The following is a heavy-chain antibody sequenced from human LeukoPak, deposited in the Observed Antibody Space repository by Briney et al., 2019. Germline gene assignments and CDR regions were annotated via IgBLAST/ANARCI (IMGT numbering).Heavy chain of an antibody. CDR1: GGSFSGYY. J-gene: IGHJ4*02. Sequence: SETLSLTCAVYGGSFSGYYWSWIRQPPGRGLEWIGEINHSGNTNSNPSLKSRVTMSVDTSKNQFSLKLSSVTAADTAVYYCARGGLRYFDWLFDYWGQGTLVTVSS. V-gene: IGHV4-34*01. CDR3: ARGGLRYFDWLFDY. D-gene: IGHD3-9*01. CDR2: INHSGNT.